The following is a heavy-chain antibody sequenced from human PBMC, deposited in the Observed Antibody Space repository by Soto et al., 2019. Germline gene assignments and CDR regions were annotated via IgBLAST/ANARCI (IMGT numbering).Heavy chain of an antibody. J-gene: IGHJ3*02. D-gene: IGHD6-19*01. CDR2: IWYDGSNK. CDR3: ARDRAGTDAFDI. V-gene: IGHV3-33*01. CDR1: GFTFSSYG. Sequence: QVQLVESGGGVVQPGRSLRLSCAASGFTFSSYGMHWVRQAPGKGLEWVAVIWYDGSNKYYADSVKGGFTISRDNSKNTLYLQMNSLRAEDTAVYYCARDRAGTDAFDIWGQGTMVTVSS.